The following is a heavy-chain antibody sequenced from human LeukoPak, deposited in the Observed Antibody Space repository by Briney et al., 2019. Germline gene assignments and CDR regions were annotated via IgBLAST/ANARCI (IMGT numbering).Heavy chain of an antibody. V-gene: IGHV3-74*01. Sequence: GGSLRLSCAASGFEFISYGMQWVRQAPGKGLVWVSRINTDGSSTSYADSVKGRFTVSRDNAKNTLFLQVNSLRVEDTAAYFCTRELPREVTLDYWGQGTPVTVSS. CDR2: INTDGSST. D-gene: IGHD2-21*02. CDR3: TRELPREVTLDY. J-gene: IGHJ4*01. CDR1: GFEFISYG.